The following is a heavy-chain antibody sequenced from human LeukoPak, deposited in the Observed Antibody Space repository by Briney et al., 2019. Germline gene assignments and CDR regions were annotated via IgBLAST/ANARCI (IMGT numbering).Heavy chain of an antibody. CDR2: INHSGST. J-gene: IGHJ4*02. CDR1: GGSFSGYY. Sequence: PSETLSLTCAVYGGSFSGYYWSWIRQPPGKGLEWIGEINHSGSTNYNPSLKSRVTISVDTSKNQFSLKLSSVTAADTAVYYCARGDGGNPRYWGQGTLVTVSS. CDR3: ARGDGGNPRY. D-gene: IGHD4-23*01. V-gene: IGHV4-34*01.